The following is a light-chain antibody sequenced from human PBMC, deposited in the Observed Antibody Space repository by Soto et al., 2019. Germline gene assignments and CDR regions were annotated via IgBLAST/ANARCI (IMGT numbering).Light chain of an antibody. Sequence: LTQPASVSGSPGQSITISCTGTSSDVGSYNLVSWYQQHPGKAPKLMIYDVSKRPSGVPDRFSGSKSGNTASLTISGLQAEDEADYYCCSYAGSYTYVFGSGTKVTVL. CDR2: DVS. CDR3: CSYAGSYTYV. J-gene: IGLJ1*01. V-gene: IGLV2-11*01. CDR1: SSDVGSYNL.